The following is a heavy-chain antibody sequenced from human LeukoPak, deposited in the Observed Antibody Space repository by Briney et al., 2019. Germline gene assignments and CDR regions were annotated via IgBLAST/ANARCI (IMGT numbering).Heavy chain of an antibody. CDR1: RFTFSSYG. D-gene: IGHD3-22*01. V-gene: IGHV3-30*02. J-gene: IGHJ4*02. CDR2: TRYDGSIK. Sequence: GGSLRLSCAASRFTFSSYGMHWVRQAPGKGLEWVAFTRYDGSIKYYGDSVKGRFTISRDNSKNALYLQMNSLRVEDTAVYYCAKDKYDSGGSYYFDYWGQGTLVTVSS. CDR3: AKDKYDSGGSYYFDY.